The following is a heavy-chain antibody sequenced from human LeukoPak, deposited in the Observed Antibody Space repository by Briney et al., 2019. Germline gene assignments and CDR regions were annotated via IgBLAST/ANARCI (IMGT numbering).Heavy chain of an antibody. CDR1: GFTFTSYA. CDR2: VAHDGTSA. J-gene: IGHJ5*02. Sequence: GGSLRLSCAASGFTFTSYAMHWVRQTPGTGLEWVAIVAHDGTSAQYADSVKGRFTISRDNSRNTVSLQMDTLRPEDTAIYYCARDVSLYGEKSGWFDPWGQGTLVTVSS. V-gene: IGHV3-30*04. D-gene: IGHD4/OR15-4a*01. CDR3: ARDVSLYGEKSGWFDP.